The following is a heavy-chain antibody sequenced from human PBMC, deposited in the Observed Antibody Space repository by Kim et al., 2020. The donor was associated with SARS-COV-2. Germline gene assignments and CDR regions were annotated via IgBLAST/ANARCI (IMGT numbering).Heavy chain of an antibody. D-gene: IGHD3-10*01. CDR2: ISTTGSII. CDR3: ARDSGGYFDY. CDR1: GFTFSDYY. J-gene: IGHJ4*02. Sequence: GGCLRLSCAASGFTFSDYYVTWIRQAPGKGLEWVSYISTTGSIIQYADSVKGRFTISRDNAKNSLYLQMNSLRAEDTAVYYCARDSGGYFDYWGQGTLVT. V-gene: IGHV3-11*04.